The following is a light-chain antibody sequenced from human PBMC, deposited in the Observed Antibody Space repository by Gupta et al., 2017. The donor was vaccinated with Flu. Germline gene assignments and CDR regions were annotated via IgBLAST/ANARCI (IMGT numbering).Light chain of an antibody. J-gene: IGKJ4*01. CDR3: QQYNDWPPLT. Sequence: EVVMTQSPATLSVSHGERATLSCRASQFISTNLAWYQQKPGQPPRLLVHGTSIRAADFPARFSGSGSGTEFTLTISSLQSEDSAVYYCQQYNDWPPLTFGGGTKVEIK. CDR2: GTS. V-gene: IGKV3-15*01. CDR1: QFISTN.